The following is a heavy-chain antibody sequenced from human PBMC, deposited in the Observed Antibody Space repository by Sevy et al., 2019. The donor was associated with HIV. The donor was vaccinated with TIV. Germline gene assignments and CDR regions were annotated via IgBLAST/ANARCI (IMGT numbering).Heavy chain of an antibody. Sequence: ASVKVSCKASGYTFTSYGISLVRQAPGQGLEWMGWISAYKGNTNYAQKLQGRVTMTTDTSTSTAYMELRRLRSDDTAVYYCARVPSRIAARPKDYFDYWGQGTLVTVSS. V-gene: IGHV1-18*01. J-gene: IGHJ4*02. D-gene: IGHD6-6*01. CDR1: GYTFTSYG. CDR2: ISAYKGNT. CDR3: ARVPSRIAARPKDYFDY.